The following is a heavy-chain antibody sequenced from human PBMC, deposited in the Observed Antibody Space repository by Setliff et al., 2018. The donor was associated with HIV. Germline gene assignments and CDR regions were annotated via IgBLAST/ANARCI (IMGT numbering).Heavy chain of an antibody. Sequence: PSETLSLTCTVSGYSISSGYYWGWIRLPPGKGLEWIGDIYASGSTNYNPSLKSRVTMSVDTSKNQFSLKLSSVTAADTAVYYCARHSGGSFYNFWSGDYYYYGMDVWGQGTTVTVSS. J-gene: IGHJ6*02. CDR3: ARHSGGSFYNFWSGDYYYYGMDV. D-gene: IGHD3-3*01. CDR2: IYASGST. CDR1: GYSISSGYY. V-gene: IGHV4-38-2*02.